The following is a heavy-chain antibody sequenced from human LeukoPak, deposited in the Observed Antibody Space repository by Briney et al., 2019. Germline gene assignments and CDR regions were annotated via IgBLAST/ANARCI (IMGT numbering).Heavy chain of an antibody. CDR2: IRSKAYGGTT. J-gene: IGHJ4*02. CDR3: TTTYSGGDCYPPNY. Sequence: GGSLRLSCTASGFTFGDYAMGWVRQAPGKGLEWVGFIRSKAYGGTTEYAASVKGRFTISRDDSKSIAYLQMNSLKTEDTAVYYCTTTYSGGDCYPPNYWGQGTVVTVSS. D-gene: IGHD2-21*02. CDR1: GFTFGDYA. V-gene: IGHV3-49*04.